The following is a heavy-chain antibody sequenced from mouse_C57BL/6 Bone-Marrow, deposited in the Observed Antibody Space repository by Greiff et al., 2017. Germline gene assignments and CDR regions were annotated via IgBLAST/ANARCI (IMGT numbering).Heavy chain of an antibody. Sequence: QVHVKQSGAELVKPGASVKLSCKASGYTFTSYWMHWVKQRPGRGLEWIGRIDPNSGGTKYNEKFKSKATLTVDKPSSTAYMQLSSLTSEDSAVYYCARPLCDYDAGFAYWGQGTLVTVSA. D-gene: IGHD2-4*01. CDR1: GYTFTSYW. V-gene: IGHV1-72*01. CDR2: IDPNSGGT. CDR3: ARPLCDYDAGFAY. J-gene: IGHJ3*01.